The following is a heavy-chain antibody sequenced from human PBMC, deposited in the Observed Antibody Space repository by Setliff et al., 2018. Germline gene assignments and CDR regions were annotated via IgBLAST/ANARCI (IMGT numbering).Heavy chain of an antibody. V-gene: IGHV3-33*03. J-gene: IGHJ4*02. Sequence: GGSLRLSCVASRFTFSNYGMHWVRQAPGKGLEWVALIWNDGSTKFYGDSVKGRFTISRDNAKNSLYLQMNSLRAEDTAVYYCAGPSFDYWGQGTLVTVSS. CDR2: IWNDGSTK. CDR1: RFTFSNYG. CDR3: AGPSFDY.